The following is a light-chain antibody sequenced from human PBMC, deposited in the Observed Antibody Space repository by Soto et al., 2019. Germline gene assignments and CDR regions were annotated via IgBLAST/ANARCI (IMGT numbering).Light chain of an antibody. Sequence: EIVLTQSPGTLSLSPLERATLSCRASQSVSSSYLAWYQQKPGQAPRLLIYGASSRATGIPDRFSGSGSGTDFTLTISSREPEDVAVYNCQYRSNWSPGTFGQGTRREIK. CDR2: GAS. V-gene: IGKV3D-20*02. CDR3: QYRSNWSPGT. CDR1: QSVSSSY. J-gene: IGKJ5*01.